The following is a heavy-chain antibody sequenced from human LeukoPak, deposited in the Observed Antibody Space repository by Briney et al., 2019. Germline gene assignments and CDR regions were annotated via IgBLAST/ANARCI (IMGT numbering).Heavy chain of an antibody. CDR2: INSDGSST. J-gene: IGHJ3*02. D-gene: IGHD5/OR15-5a*01. CDR1: GFTFSRYW. CDR3: AVVSTITPTDS. Sequence: PGGSLRLSCAASGFTFSRYWMHGVRQVPGKGLVWVSRINSDGSSTNYADSVKGRFTISRDSARNTLYRKMNSLRDEDTAGYYCAVVSTITPTDSWGQGTMVTVSS. V-gene: IGHV3-74*01.